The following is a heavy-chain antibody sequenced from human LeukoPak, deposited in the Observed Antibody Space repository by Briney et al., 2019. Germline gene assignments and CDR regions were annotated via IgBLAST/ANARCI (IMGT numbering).Heavy chain of an antibody. CDR1: GGSISSGGYY. CDR3: ARGPSYYDILTGYYSTNFDY. V-gene: IGHV4-31*03. J-gene: IGHJ4*02. D-gene: IGHD3-9*01. CDR2: ICYSGST. Sequence: SQTLSLTCTVSGGSISSGGYYWSWIRQHPGKGLEWIGYICYSGSTYYNPSLKSRVTISVDTSKNQFSLKLSSVTAADTAVYYCARGPSYYDILTGYYSTNFDYWGQGTLVTVSS.